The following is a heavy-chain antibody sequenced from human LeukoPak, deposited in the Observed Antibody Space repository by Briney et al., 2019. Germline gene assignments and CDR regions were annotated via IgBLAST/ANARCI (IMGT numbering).Heavy chain of an antibody. CDR2: INPNSGGT. CDR1: GYTFTGYY. D-gene: IGHD1-26*01. J-gene: IGHJ4*02. V-gene: IGHV1-2*02. CDR3: ARDKYSGSYYGPEGY. Sequence: ASVKVSCKASGYTFTGYYMHWVRQAPGQGLEWMGWINPNSGGTNYAQKFQGRVTMTRDTSTSTVYMELSSLRSEDTAVYYCARDKYSGSYYGPEGYWGRGTLVTVSS.